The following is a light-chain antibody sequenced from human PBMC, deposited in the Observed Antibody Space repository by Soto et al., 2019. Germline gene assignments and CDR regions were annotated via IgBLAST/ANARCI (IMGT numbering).Light chain of an antibody. CDR1: QSVSSN. CDR3: QQYNNWPPCT. V-gene: IGKV3-15*01. J-gene: IGKJ2*02. CDR2: GAS. Sequence: EIVMTQSPATQSVSPGERDTLSCRASQSVSSNVAWYQQKPGQARRLLSYGASTRATGIPARFSGSGSGTEFTLTISSLQSEDFAVYYCQQYNNWPPCTFGQGTKLEIK.